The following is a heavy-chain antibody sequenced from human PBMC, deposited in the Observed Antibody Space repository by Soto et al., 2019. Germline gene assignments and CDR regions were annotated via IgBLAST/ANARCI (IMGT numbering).Heavy chain of an antibody. D-gene: IGHD3-10*01. V-gene: IGHV1-2*02. Sequence: ALVKVSCKASGYTFTGYYMHWVRQAPGQGLEWMGWINPNSGGTNYAQKFQGRVTMTRDTSISTAYMELSRLRSDDTAVYYCAIRGSISYYFDYWGQGTLGTVSS. CDR3: AIRGSISYYFDY. J-gene: IGHJ4*02. CDR1: GYTFTGYY. CDR2: INPNSGGT.